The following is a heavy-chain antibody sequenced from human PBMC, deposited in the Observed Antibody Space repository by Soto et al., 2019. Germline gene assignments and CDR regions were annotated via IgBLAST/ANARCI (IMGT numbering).Heavy chain of an antibody. Sequence: QVTLKASGPVLVKPTETLTLTCSVSGFSLTNGSMGVSWLRQPPGKALEWLAHFFSDAERSYSTSMQSRLNMYKDSSGSQVVLTMTNMAPADTATYFCARMDGDYNYYGLDVWGHGIAVTVSS. V-gene: IGHV2-26*01. CDR1: GFSLTNGSMG. CDR2: FFSDAER. CDR3: ARMDGDYNYYGLDV. J-gene: IGHJ6*02. D-gene: IGHD4-17*01.